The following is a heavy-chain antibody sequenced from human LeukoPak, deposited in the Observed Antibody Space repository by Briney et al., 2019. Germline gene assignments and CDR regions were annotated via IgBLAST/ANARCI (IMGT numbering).Heavy chain of an antibody. CDR3: ARERAHDWYFDL. Sequence: PSDTLSLACTVSGDSITSQYWGWIRQPAGKGLEWIGHIYNTGSTNYNPSLNSRVTMSVDTSKNLFPLTLSSVTGVDTDVYYCARERAHDWYFDLWGRGTLVAVSS. J-gene: IGHJ2*01. CDR2: IYNTGST. CDR1: GDSITSQY. V-gene: IGHV4-4*07.